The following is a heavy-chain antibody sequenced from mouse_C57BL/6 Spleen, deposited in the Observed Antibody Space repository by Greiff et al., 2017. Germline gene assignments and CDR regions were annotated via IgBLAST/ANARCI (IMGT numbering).Heavy chain of an antibody. CDR1: GYTFTSYW. J-gene: IGHJ2*01. CDR3: ARMVTTGGYYCDD. V-gene: IGHV1-74*01. CDR2: IHPSDSDT. D-gene: IGHD2-2*01. Sequence: QVQLQQPGAELVKPGASVKVSCKASGYTFTSYWMHWVKQRPGQGLEWIGRIHPSDSDTNYNQKFKGKATLTVDKASSTAYMQLSSLTSEDSAVYYCARMVTTGGYYCDDGGQGTTLTVSS.